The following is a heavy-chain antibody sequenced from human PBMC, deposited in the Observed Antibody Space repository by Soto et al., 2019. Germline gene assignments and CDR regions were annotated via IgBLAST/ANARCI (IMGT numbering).Heavy chain of an antibody. D-gene: IGHD6-19*01. CDR2: IYYSGST. J-gene: IGHJ6*03. CDR3: ARQKGQRLVNYYYYYYMDV. V-gene: IGHV4-39*01. Sequence: SETLSLTCTVSGGSIGSSSYYWGGIRQPPGKGLEWIGSIYYSGSTYYNPSLKSRVTISVDTSKNQFSLKLSSVTAADTAVYYCARQKGQRLVNYYYYYYMDVWGKGTTVT. CDR1: GGSIGSSSYY.